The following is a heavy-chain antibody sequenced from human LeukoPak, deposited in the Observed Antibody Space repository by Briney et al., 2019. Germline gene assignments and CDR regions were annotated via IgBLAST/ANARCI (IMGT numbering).Heavy chain of an antibody. CDR1: GFTISSYW. CDR2: IKQDGSEK. CDR3: ARSEYYFDY. J-gene: IGHJ4*02. Sequence: PGGSLRLSCAASGFTISSYWMSWVRQAPGKGLEWVANIKQDGSEKYYVDSVKGRFTISRDNAKKSLYLQMNGLRAEDTAVYYCARSEYYFDYWGQGTLVTVSS. V-gene: IGHV3-7*01.